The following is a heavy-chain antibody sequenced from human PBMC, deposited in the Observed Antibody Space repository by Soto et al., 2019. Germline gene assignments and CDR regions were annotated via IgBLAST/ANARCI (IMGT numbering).Heavy chain of an antibody. Sequence: GASVKVSCKASGGTFSSYAISWVRQAPGQGLEWMGGIIPIFGTANYAQKFQGRVTITADESTSTAYMGLSSLRSEDTAVYYCARISGLWFGESGGYWGQGTLVTVSS. CDR2: IIPIFGTA. V-gene: IGHV1-69*13. D-gene: IGHD3-10*01. CDR1: GGTFSSYA. CDR3: ARISGLWFGESGGY. J-gene: IGHJ4*02.